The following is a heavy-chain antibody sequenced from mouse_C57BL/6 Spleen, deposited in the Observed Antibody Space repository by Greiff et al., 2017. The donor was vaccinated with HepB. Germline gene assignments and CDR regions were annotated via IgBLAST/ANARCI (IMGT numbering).Heavy chain of an antibody. J-gene: IGHJ2*01. CDR1: GYTFTSYW. D-gene: IGHD1-1*01. V-gene: IGHV1-7*01. Sequence: VQLQQSGAELAKPGASVKLSCKASGYTFTSYWMHWVKQRPGQGLEWIGYINPSSGYTKYNQKFKDKATLTADKSSRTAYMQLSSLTYEDSAVYYCARSPYGSSYDYFDYWGQGTTLTVSS. CDR3: ARSPYGSSYDYFDY. CDR2: INPSSGYT.